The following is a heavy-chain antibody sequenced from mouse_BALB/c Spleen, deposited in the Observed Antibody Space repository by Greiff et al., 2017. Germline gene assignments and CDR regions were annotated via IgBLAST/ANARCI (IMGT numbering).Heavy chain of an antibody. CDR2: ISYSGST. D-gene: IGHD2-4*01. J-gene: IGHJ4*01. Sequence: EVKLQESGPGLVKPSQSLSLTCTVTGYSITSDYAWNWILQFPGNKLEWMGYISYSGSTSYNPSLKSRISITRDTSKNQFFLQLNSVTTEDTATYYCARWAMITGAMDYWGQGTSVTVSS. CDR3: ARWAMITGAMDY. V-gene: IGHV3-2*02. CDR1: GYSITSDYA.